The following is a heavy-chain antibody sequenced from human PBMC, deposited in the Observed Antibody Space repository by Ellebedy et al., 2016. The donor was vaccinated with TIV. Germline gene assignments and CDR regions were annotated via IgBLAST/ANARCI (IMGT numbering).Heavy chain of an antibody. CDR2: LTVAGSDK. V-gene: IGHV3-30*02. J-gene: IGHJ4*02. Sequence: GESLNISCAASGFTFNNDGMPSVRQPPRKGRERGAYLTVAGSDKYYADSVKGRLTISRDNSKNTLYLQMNSLRDEETAMYYCTSYWWGGTFAYWGQGTPVTVSS. D-gene: IGHD2-8*02. CDR1: GFTFNNDG. CDR3: TSYWWGGTFAY.